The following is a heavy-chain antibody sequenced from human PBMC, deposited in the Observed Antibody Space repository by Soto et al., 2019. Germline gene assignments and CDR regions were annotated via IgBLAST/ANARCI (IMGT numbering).Heavy chain of an antibody. CDR2: FFIGGNT. V-gene: IGHV4-39*01. CDR1: GGSLSSSTYY. CDR3: ARRHGLDIEAYY. D-gene: IGHD3-10*01. Sequence: SETLSLTCTVSGGSLSSSTYYWGWMRQPPGKGLEWIASFFIGGNTFFNPSLKSGVTISVDTSKNQFSLKLSSVTAADTAVYFLARRHGLDIEAYYWGQGILVPVSS. J-gene: IGHJ4*02.